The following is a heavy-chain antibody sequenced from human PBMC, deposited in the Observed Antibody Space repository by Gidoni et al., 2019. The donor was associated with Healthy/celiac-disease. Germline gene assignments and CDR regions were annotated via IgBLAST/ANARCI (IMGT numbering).Heavy chain of an antibody. CDR2: INHSGST. V-gene: IGHV4-34*01. D-gene: IGHD3-10*01. CDR3: AREEVRGVIKY. Sequence: QVQLQQWGAGLLKPSETLSLTCAVYGGSFSGYYWSWIRQPPGKGLEWIGEINHSGSTNYNPSLKSRVTISVDTSKNQFSLKLSSVTAADTAVYYCAREEVRGVIKYWGQGTLVTVSS. J-gene: IGHJ4*02. CDR1: GGSFSGYY.